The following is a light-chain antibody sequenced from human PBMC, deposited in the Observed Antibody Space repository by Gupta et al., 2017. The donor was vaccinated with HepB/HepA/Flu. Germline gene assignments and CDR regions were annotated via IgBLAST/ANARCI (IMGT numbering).Light chain of an antibody. CDR3: QTWGTVIQV. CDR1: SGHSSYA. J-gene: IGLJ2*01. CDR2: LNSDGSH. V-gene: IGLV4-69*01. Sequence: QLVLTQSPSASASLGASVKPTCNLSSGHSSYAIAWHQQQPEKGPRYLMKLNSDGSHSKGYGIPDRFSGSSSGAQHYLTISSLQSEDEADYYCQTWGTVIQVFGVGTKLTVL.